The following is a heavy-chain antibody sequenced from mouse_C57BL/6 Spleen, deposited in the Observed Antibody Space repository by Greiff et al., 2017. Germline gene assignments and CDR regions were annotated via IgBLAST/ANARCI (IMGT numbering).Heavy chain of an antibody. J-gene: IGHJ1*03. D-gene: IGHD1-1*01. Sequence: DVMLVESGGGLVQSGRSLRLSCATSGFTFSDFYMEWVRQAPGKGLEWIAASRNKANDYTTEYSASVKGRFIVSRDTSQSILYLQMNALRAEDTAIYYCARDGYYGSKGYFDVWGTGTTVTVSS. CDR2: SRNKANDYTT. CDR3: ARDGYYGSKGYFDV. CDR1: GFTFSDFY. V-gene: IGHV7-1*01.